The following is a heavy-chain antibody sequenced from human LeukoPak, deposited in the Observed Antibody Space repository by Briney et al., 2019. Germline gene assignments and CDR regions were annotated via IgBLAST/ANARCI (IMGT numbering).Heavy chain of an antibody. J-gene: IGHJ4*02. V-gene: IGHV3-23*01. CDR3: AKEVPVVETAIEGDPYYFDY. D-gene: IGHD2-21*02. Sequence: GSLRLSCAASGFTFSSYAMSWVRQAPGKGLEWVSAISGSGGSTYYADSVKGRFTISRDNSKNTLYLQMNSLRAEDTAVYYCAKEVPVVETAIEGDPYYFDYWGQGTLVTVSS. CDR2: ISGSGGST. CDR1: GFTFSSYA.